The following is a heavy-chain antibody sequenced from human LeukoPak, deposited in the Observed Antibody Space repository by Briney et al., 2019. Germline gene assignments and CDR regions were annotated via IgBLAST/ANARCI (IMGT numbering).Heavy chain of an antibody. J-gene: IGHJ6*02. CDR2: TYYRSKWDN. Sequence: SQTLSLTCAISGDSVSSNSAAWNWIRQSPSRGLEWLGRTYYRSKWDNDYAVSVKGRITINSDTSKNQFSLQLNSVTPEDTAVYFCARGGWGSSGWWTPSYYYGLDVWGQGTTVTVSS. CDR1: GDSVSSNSAA. CDR3: ARGGWGSSGWWTPSYYYGLDV. V-gene: IGHV6-1*01. D-gene: IGHD6-19*01.